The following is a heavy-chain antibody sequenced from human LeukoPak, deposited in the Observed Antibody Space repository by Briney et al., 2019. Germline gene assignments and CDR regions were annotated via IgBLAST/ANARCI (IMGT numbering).Heavy chain of an antibody. CDR1: GFTFSSYG. V-gene: IGHV3-30*18. D-gene: IGHD2-2*01. CDR2: ISYDGSNK. J-gene: IGHJ4*02. CDR3: AKSGGTYCSSTSCYDYRGFVY. Sequence: GGSLRLSCAASGFTFSSYGMHWVRQAPGKGLEWVAVISYDGSNKYSADSVKGRFTISRDNSKNTLYLQMKSLRAEDTAVYYCAKSGGTYCSSTSCYDYRGFVYWGQGTLVTVSS.